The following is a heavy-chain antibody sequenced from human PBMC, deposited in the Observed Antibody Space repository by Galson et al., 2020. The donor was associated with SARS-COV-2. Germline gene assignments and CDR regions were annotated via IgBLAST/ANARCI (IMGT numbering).Heavy chain of an antibody. D-gene: IGHD3-3*01. J-gene: IGHJ4*02. Sequence: SETLSLTCTVSGGSISSTDSYWSWIRQSPGKGLEWIGYTYYSGNTYYNPSLKSRVTMSVDTSKNQFSLKLTSVTAAVTAVYYCARDFWSRYYLDSWGQGTPVTVSS. CDR2: TYYSGNT. V-gene: IGHV4-30-4*01. CDR1: GGSISSTDSY. CDR3: ARDFWSRYYLDS.